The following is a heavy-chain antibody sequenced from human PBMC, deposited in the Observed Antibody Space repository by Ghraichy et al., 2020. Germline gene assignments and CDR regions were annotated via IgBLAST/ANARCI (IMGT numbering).Heavy chain of an antibody. CDR2: IWYDGSNK. Sequence: ALRLSCAASGFTFSSYGMHWVRQAPGKGLEWVAVIWYDGSNKYYADSVKGRFTISRDNSKNTLYLQMNSLRAEDTAVYYCARGAAPSCPDPPCYYGMDVWGQGTTVTVSS. J-gene: IGHJ6*02. CDR3: ARGAAPSCPDPPCYYGMDV. V-gene: IGHV3-33*01. D-gene: IGHD2-15*01. CDR1: GFTFSSYG.